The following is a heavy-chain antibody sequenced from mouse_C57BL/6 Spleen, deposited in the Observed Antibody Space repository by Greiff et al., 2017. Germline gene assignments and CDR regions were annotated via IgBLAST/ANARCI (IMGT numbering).Heavy chain of an antibody. CDR1: GFTFSDYG. CDR2: ISSGSSTI. J-gene: IGHJ4*01. Sequence: DVQLVESGGGLVKPGGSLKLSCAASGFTFSDYGMHWVRQAPEKGLEWVAYISSGSSTIYYADTVKGRFTISRDNAKNTLFLQMTSLRSEDTAMFYCARGSGGAMGDWGQGASVTVSS. CDR3: ARGSGGAMGD. V-gene: IGHV5-17*01.